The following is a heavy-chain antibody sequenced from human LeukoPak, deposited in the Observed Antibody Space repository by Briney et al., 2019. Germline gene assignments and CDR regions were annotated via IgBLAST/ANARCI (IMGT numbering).Heavy chain of an antibody. J-gene: IGHJ4*02. CDR3: ASSSPYGDYGKDDY. CDR1: GGTFSSYA. Sequence: SVKASCKASGGTFSSYAISWVRQAPGQGLEWMGRIIPIFGTANYAQKFQGRVTITTDESTSTAYMELSSLRSEDTAVYYCASSSPYGDYGKDDYWGQGTLVTVSS. D-gene: IGHD4-17*01. V-gene: IGHV1-69*05. CDR2: IIPIFGTA.